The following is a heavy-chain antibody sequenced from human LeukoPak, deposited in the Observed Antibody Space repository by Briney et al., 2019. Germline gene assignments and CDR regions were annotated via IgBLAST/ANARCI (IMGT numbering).Heavy chain of an antibody. CDR3: ARDGGYSYGFLFDY. V-gene: IGHV3-30*03. CDR2: ISYDGSKE. D-gene: IGHD5-18*01. Sequence: GGSLRLSCAASGFTFSSYGMHWVRQAPGKGLEWVAVISYDGSKEYYADSVKGRFTISRDNAKNSLFLQMNSLRAEDTAVYYCARDGGYSYGFLFDYWGQGTLVTVSS. J-gene: IGHJ4*02. CDR1: GFTFSSYG.